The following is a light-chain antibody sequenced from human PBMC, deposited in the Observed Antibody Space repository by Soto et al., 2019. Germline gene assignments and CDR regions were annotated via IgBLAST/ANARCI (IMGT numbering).Light chain of an antibody. Sequence: QSVLTQPASVSGSPGQSITISCTGTSSDVGGYNYVSWYQQHPGKAPKLMIYDVSNRPSGVSNRFSGSKSGNTASLTISGLQAEDEAYYYCSSYTSSSTLYYVFGTGTKVTDL. V-gene: IGLV2-14*01. CDR1: SSDVGGYNY. J-gene: IGLJ1*01. CDR2: DVS. CDR3: SSYTSSSTLYYV.